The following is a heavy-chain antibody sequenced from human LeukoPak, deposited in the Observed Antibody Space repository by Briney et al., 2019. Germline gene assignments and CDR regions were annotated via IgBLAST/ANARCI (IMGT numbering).Heavy chain of an antibody. CDR1: GFTFSSYA. V-gene: IGHV3-30*18. Sequence: PGGSLRLSCAASGFTFSSYAMHWVHQAPDKGLEGVAVITYGGTNKYYVDSVKGRFTISRDNSRNMLFLQMNSLRPEDTAVYYCAKDFSEGQTGYYTEFDYWGQGTLVTVSS. CDR3: AKDFSEGQTGYYTEFDY. D-gene: IGHD3-9*01. CDR2: ITYGGTNK. J-gene: IGHJ4*02.